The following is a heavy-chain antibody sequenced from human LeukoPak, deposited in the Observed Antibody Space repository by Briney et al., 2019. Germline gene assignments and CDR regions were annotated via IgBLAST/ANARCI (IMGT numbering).Heavy chain of an antibody. CDR2: MNPNSGNT. D-gene: IGHD3-10*01. Sequence: ASVKVSCKASGYTFTSYDINWVRQATGQGLEWMGWMNPNSGNTGYAQKFQGRVTMTRNTSISTAYMELSSLRSEDTAVYYCERPYYGSGSSLLFDPWGQATLVTVSS. V-gene: IGHV1-8*01. J-gene: IGHJ5*02. CDR3: ERPYYGSGSSLLFDP. CDR1: GYTFTSYD.